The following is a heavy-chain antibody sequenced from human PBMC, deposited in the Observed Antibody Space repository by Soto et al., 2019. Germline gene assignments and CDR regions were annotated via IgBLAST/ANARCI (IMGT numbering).Heavy chain of an antibody. CDR3: AAGDSSGYTPDAFDI. V-gene: IGHV1-58*01. Sequence: SVKVSCKASGFTFTSSAVQWVRQARGQRLEWIGWIVVGSGNTSYAQKFQERVTITRDMSTSTAYMELSSLRSEDTAVYYCAAGDSSGYTPDAFDIWGHGTMVTVSS. J-gene: IGHJ3*02. CDR1: GFTFTSSA. CDR2: IVVGSGNT. D-gene: IGHD3-22*01.